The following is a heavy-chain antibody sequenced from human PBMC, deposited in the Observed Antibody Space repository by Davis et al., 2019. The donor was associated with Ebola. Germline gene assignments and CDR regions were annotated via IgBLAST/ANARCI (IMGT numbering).Heavy chain of an antibody. CDR1: GFTFSDYW. Sequence: GESLKISCSASGFTFSDYWMHWVRQAPGKGLVWVLHINSDGSRRRYADSVQGRFTPSRDNGKNTLYLQMNSLRAEDTAVYYCARSSSSWYSPPDYWGQGSLVTVSS. J-gene: IGHJ4*02. D-gene: IGHD6-13*01. V-gene: IGHV3-74*01. CDR2: INSDGSRR. CDR3: ARSSSSWYSPPDY.